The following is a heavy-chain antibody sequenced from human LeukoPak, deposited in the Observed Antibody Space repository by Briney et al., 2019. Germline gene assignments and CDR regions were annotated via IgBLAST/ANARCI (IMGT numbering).Heavy chain of an antibody. V-gene: IGHV3-7*01. J-gene: IGHJ4*02. CDR3: ARARVGDTAMVPGDYFDY. D-gene: IGHD5-18*01. CDR2: IKQDGSEK. CDR1: GFTFSSYW. Sequence: GGSLRLSCAASGFTFSSYWMSWVRQAPGKGLEWVANIKQDGSEKYYVDSVKGRFTISRDNAKNSLYLQMNSLRAEDTAVYYCARARVGDTAMVPGDYFDYWGQGTLVTVSS.